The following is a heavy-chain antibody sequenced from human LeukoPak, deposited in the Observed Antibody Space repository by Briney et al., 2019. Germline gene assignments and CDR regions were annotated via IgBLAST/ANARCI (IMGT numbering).Heavy chain of an antibody. CDR3: VRAVGGTANDY. D-gene: IGHD2-8*02. J-gene: IGHJ4*02. CDR1: GFTFGSYS. Sequence: GGSLRLSCAASGFTFGSYSMYWVRQAPGRGLVCVSRINADGSNTNYADSVKGRFTISRDNAKNTVYLQMDSLRDEDTAVYYCVRAVGGTANDYWGQGTLVTVS. CDR2: INADGSNT. V-gene: IGHV3-74*01.